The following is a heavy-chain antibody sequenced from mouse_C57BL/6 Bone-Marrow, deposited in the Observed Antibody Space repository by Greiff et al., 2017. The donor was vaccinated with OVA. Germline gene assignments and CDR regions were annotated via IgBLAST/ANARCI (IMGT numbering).Heavy chain of an antibody. CDR1: GYTFTSYW. V-gene: IGHV1-64*01. J-gene: IGHJ1*01. CDR3: AIRAVVARWYFDL. D-gene: IGHD1-1*01. Sequence: QVQLQQPGAELVKPGASVKLSCKASGYTFTSYWMHWVKQRPGQGLEWIGMIHPNSGSTNYNEKFKSKATLTVDKSSSTAYMQLSSLTSEDSAVYYCAIRAVVARWYFDLWGAGTTVTVSS. CDR2: IHPNSGST.